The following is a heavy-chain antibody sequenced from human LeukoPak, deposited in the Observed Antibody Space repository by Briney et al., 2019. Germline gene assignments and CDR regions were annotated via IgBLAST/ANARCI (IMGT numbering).Heavy chain of an antibody. CDR2: INSDGRTT. Sequence: GGPLRLSCAASGFTFSNNWMHWVRQAPGKGLVWVSRINSDGRTTTYADSVKGRFTISRDNAKNTLYLQMNSLRAEDTAVYYCAMIKEGWGQGTLVTVSS. V-gene: IGHV3-74*01. J-gene: IGHJ4*02. CDR3: AMIKEG. CDR1: GFTFSNNW. D-gene: IGHD3-22*01.